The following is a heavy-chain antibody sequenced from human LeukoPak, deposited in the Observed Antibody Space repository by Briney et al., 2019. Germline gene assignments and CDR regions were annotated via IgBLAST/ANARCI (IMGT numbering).Heavy chain of an antibody. CDR2: INSDGSST. D-gene: IGHD6-19*01. CDR3: AKGGHSSGWYWNY. CDR1: GFTFSSYW. V-gene: IGHV3-74*01. Sequence: PGGSLRLSCAASGFTFSSYWMHWVRQAPRKGLVWVSRINSDGSSTSYADSVKGRFTISRDNAKNTLYLQMNSLRAEDTAVYYCAKGGHSSGWYWNYWGQGTLVTVSS. J-gene: IGHJ4*02.